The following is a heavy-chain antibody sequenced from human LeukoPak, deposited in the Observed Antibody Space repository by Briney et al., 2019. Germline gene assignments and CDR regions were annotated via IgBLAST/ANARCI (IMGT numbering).Heavy chain of an antibody. D-gene: IGHD6-13*01. J-gene: IGHJ4*02. V-gene: IGHV4-59*01. CDR2: IYYSGST. CDR3: ARGGGSSWAGY. CDR1: GGSISSTY. Sequence: SETLSLTCTVSGGSISSTYWNWIRQPPGKGLEWIGYIYYSGSTNYNPSLKSRVTISVDTSKNQFSLKLSSVTAADTAVYYCARGGGSSWAGYWGQGTLVTVSS.